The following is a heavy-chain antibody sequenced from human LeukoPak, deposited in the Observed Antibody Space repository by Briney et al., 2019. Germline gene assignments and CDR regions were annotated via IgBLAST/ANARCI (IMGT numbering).Heavy chain of an antibody. CDR2: FYHSGST. CDR3: ARDRPLLSGWSWFDP. J-gene: IGHJ5*02. CDR1: GSSINSGYY. D-gene: IGHD6-19*01. Sequence: SETLSLTCAVSGSSINSGYYWGCILQPPGKELEWIATFYHSGSTYYNPSLRGRVTISVDPSKNQFCLEMTSVTAADTAVYYCARDRPLLSGWSWFDPWGQGTLVTVPS. V-gene: IGHV4-38-2*02.